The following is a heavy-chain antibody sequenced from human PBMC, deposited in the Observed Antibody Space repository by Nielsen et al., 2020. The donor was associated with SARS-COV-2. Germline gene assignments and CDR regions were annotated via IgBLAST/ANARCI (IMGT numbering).Heavy chain of an antibody. CDR3: AREGQVTIFGVVITSEYYGMDV. CDR2: ISSSGSTI. Sequence: VRQAPGKGLEWVSYISSSGSTIYYADSVKGRFTISRDNAKNSLYLQMNSLRAEDTAVYYCAREGQVTIFGVVITSEYYGMDVWGQGTTVTVSS. V-gene: IGHV3-48*03. J-gene: IGHJ6*02. D-gene: IGHD3-3*01.